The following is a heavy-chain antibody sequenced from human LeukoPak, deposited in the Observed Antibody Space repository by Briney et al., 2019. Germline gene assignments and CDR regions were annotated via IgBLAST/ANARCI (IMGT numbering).Heavy chain of an antibody. V-gene: IGHV3-9*01. D-gene: IGHD3-9*01. J-gene: IGHJ1*01. Sequence: PGGSLRLSCAASGFTFDDYAMQWVRQAPGKGLEWGSGISWNSGNIGYADSVKGRFTIYRDNDKNSLFLQMNSLRAEDTALYYCAKARGGGDDILTDWGQGTLVTVSS. CDR2: ISWNSGNI. CDR3: AKARGGGDDILTD. CDR1: GFTFDDYA.